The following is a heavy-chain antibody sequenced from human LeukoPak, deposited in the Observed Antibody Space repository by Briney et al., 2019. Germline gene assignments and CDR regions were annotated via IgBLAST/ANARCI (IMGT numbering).Heavy chain of an antibody. CDR2: IYYSGST. CDR1: GGSISSSSYY. V-gene: IGHV4-39*07. Sequence: SETLSLTRTVSGGSISSSSYYWGWIRQPPGKGLEWIGSIYYSGSTYYNPSLKSRVTISVDTSKNQFSLKLSSVTAADTAVYYCARDQTDSSGWTSYFDYWGQGTLVTVSS. CDR3: ARDQTDSSGWTSYFDY. D-gene: IGHD6-19*01. J-gene: IGHJ4*02.